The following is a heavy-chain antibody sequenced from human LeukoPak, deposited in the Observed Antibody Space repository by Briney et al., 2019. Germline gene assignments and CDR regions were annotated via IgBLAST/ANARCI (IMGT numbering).Heavy chain of an antibody. Sequence: TGGSLRLSCAASGFNVSGNYMSWVRQAPGKGLEWVSVIYLDGTTYYADSVKGRFTISRDNSKNTLYLQMNSLRAEDTAVFYCARGGMKDANFDCWGQGTLVTVSP. J-gene: IGHJ4*02. CDR2: IYLDGTT. CDR1: GFNVSGNY. V-gene: IGHV3-53*01. CDR3: ARGGMKDANFDC. D-gene: IGHD3-10*01.